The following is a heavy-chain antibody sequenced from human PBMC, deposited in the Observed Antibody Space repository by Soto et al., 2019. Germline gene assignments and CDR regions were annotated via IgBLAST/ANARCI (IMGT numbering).Heavy chain of an antibody. CDR2: LYYSGNT. V-gene: IGHV4-39*01. Sequence: QLQLQESGPGLVKPSETLSLTCTVSGGSISSFNYFWGWIRQPPGKGLDWIGSLYYSGNTYYNPSLQSRVTISVDTSKKQCTLTLRSVTAADTAVYYCARGGGSTFNWFDPWGQGTLVTVSP. CDR3: ARGGGSTFNWFDP. J-gene: IGHJ5*02. D-gene: IGHD2-15*01. CDR1: GGSISSFNYF.